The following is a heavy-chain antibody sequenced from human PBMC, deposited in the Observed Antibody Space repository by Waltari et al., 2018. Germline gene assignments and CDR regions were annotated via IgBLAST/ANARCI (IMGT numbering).Heavy chain of an antibody. CDR3: ARQTYYYYMGV. V-gene: IGHV4-59*11. CDR2: IYYSGST. CDR1: GGSISSHY. Sequence: QVQLQESGPGLVQPSETLSLTCTVSGGSISSHYWSWIRQPPGKGLEWIGYIYYSGSTNYNPSLKSRVTISVDTSKNQFSLKLSSVTAADTAVYYCARQTYYYYMGVWGKGTTVTVSS. J-gene: IGHJ6*03.